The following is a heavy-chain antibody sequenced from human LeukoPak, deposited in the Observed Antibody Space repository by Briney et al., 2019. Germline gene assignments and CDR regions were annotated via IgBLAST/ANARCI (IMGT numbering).Heavy chain of an antibody. J-gene: IGHJ6*03. CDR1: GFTFSNYA. D-gene: IGHD4-11*01. CDR2: ISDSAGST. CDR3: ARGNSNYFHYYYMDV. V-gene: IGHV3-23*01. Sequence: PGGSLRLSCAASGFTFSNYAMRWVRQAPGKGLEWVSLISDSAGSTYYADSVKGRCTISRDNSKNTLYLQMGSLRPEDMAVYYCARGNSNYFHYYYMDVWGKGTTVTVSS.